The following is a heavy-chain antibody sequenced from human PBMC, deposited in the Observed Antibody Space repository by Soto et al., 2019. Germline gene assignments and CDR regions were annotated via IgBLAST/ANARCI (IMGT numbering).Heavy chain of an antibody. CDR3: ARDPDVRPLDY. D-gene: IGHD6-25*01. Sequence: ASVKVSCKASGYTFTGYYMHWVRQAPGQGLEWMGWINPNNGNTNYAQKFQGRVTMTKDTSISTAFMELRSLISDDTAVYYCARDPDVRPLDYWGQGTLVTVSS. CDR2: INPNNGNT. CDR1: GYTFTGYY. V-gene: IGHV1-2*02. J-gene: IGHJ4*02.